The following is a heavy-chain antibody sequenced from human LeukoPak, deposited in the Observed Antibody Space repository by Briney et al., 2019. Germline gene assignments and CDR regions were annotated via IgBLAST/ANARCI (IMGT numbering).Heavy chain of an antibody. Sequence: GGSLRLSCATSGLTFSTSDMHWVRQAPGKGLEWVSFIQYDGSRKNYVDSVKGRFTISRDNSKNTLYLQMFSLRPEDTAVCFCAKDLILWGQGTVVTVSS. CDR2: IQYDGSRK. CDR1: GLTFSTSD. J-gene: IGHJ3*01. CDR3: AKDLIL. V-gene: IGHV3-30*02.